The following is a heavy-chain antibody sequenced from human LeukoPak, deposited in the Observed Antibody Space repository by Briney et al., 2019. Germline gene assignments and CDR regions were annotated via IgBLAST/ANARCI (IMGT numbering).Heavy chain of an antibody. CDR1: GGSFSGYY. CDR2: INHSGST. Sequence: SETLSLTCAVYGGSFSGYYWSWIRQPPGKGLEGIGEINHSGSTNYNPSLKSRVTISVDTSKNQFSLKLSSVTAADTAVYYFARGLRTYYDILTGYYLPRYFDYWGQGTLVTVSS. CDR3: ARGLRTYYDILTGYYLPRYFDY. D-gene: IGHD3-9*01. V-gene: IGHV4-34*01. J-gene: IGHJ4*02.